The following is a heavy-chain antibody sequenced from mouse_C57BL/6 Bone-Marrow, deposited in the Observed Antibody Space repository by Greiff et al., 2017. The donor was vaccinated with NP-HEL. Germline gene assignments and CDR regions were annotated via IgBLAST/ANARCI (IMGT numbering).Heavy chain of an antibody. Sequence: VQLVESGAELVKPGASVKFSCKASGYTFTSYWMHWVKQRPGQGLEWIGMIHPDGGSTNYNDKFKGKATLTVDKSSSTAYMQLSSLTSEDSAVYYCARVLQWECFFAYWGQGTTVTVSA. CDR2: IHPDGGST. V-gene: IGHV1-64*01. CDR3: ARVLQWECFFAY. CDR1: GYTFTSYW. D-gene: IGHD1-1*02. J-gene: IGHJ3*01.